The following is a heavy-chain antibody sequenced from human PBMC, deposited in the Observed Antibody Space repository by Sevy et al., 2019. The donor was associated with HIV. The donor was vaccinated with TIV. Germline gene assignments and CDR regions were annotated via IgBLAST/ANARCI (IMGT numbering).Heavy chain of an antibody. CDR3: ARGRGDFWSGYRSATDY. CDR1: GFTFSSYS. Sequence: GGSLRLSCAASGFTFSSYSMNWVRQAPGKGLEWVSSISSSSSYIYYADSVKGRFTISRDNAKNSLYLQMNSLRAEDTAVYYCARGRGDFWSGYRSATDYWGQGTLVTVSS. J-gene: IGHJ4*02. D-gene: IGHD3-3*01. CDR2: ISSSSSYI. V-gene: IGHV3-21*01.